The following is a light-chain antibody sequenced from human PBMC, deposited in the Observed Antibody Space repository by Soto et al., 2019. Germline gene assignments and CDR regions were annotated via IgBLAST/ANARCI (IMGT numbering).Light chain of an antibody. CDR1: QSVGSD. J-gene: IGKJ1*01. CDR3: RQKLSA. CDR2: DAS. Sequence: EIVLTQSPATLSLSPGERATLSCRASQSVGSDLAWYQQKPGQAPRLLIYDASNRATGRPARFSGSGSGTDFILTISSLEPEDYAVYYCRQKLSAFGQGTKVEIK. V-gene: IGKV3-11*01.